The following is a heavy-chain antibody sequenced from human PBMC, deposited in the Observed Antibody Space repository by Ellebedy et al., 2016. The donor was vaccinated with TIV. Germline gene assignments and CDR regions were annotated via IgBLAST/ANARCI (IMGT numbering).Heavy chain of an antibody. CDR2: IVHTGAT. CDR3: ARGRPAVVGALNYGLDV. Sequence: MPSETLSLTCAVSGGSLSGYYWSWIRQPPGKGLEWIGEIVHTGATNYNPSLKSRVSISQDTSKSQFSLQLSSVAAADTAASYCARGRPAVVGALNYGLDVWGQGTTVTVSS. J-gene: IGHJ6*02. V-gene: IGHV4-34*01. D-gene: IGHD6-19*01. CDR1: GGSLSGYY.